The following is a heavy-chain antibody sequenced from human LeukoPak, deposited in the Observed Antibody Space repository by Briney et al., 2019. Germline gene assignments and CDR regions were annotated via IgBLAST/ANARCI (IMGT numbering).Heavy chain of an antibody. CDR2: IPSDGSDN. Sequence: GGSLRLSCAASVFTFSTYGFHWVRQAPGKGLEWVAFIPSDGSDNYYANSVKGRFTVSRDNSKNTLYLQMNSLRSEDTAVYYCAKGLGDYDDFRLGYWGQGALVTVSS. V-gene: IGHV3-30*02. D-gene: IGHD4-17*01. CDR1: VFTFSTYG. J-gene: IGHJ4*02. CDR3: AKGLGDYDDFRLGY.